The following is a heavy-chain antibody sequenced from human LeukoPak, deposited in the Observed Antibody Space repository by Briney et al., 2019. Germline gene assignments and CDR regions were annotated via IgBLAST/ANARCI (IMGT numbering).Heavy chain of an antibody. V-gene: IGHV3-74*01. D-gene: IGHD4-17*01. Sequence: PGGSLRLSCAASGFTFSNFWMHWVRQAPGKGLVWVALIYGDGSFTRYADSVKGRFTISRDNAKNTVYLQMNSLRAEDTAVYYCARETGSAVGSTDFDYWGQGTLVTVSS. CDR2: IYGDGSFT. CDR3: ARETGSAVGSTDFDY. J-gene: IGHJ4*02. CDR1: GFTFSNFW.